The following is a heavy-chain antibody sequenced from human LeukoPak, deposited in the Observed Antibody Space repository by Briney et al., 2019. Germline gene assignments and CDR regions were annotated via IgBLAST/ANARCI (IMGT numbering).Heavy chain of an antibody. D-gene: IGHD6-13*01. Sequence: GGSLRLSCAASGFTFSSYGMHWVRQAPGKGLEWVAVISYDGSNKYYADSVKGRFTISRDNSKNTLYLQMNSLRAEDTAVYYCAKDREQQLVRREFDYWGQGTLVTVSS. CDR3: AKDREQQLVRREFDY. J-gene: IGHJ4*02. CDR1: GFTFSSYG. CDR2: ISYDGSNK. V-gene: IGHV3-30*18.